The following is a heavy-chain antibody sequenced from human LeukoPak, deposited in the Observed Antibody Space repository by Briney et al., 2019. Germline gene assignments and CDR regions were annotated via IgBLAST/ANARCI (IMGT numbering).Heavy chain of an antibody. CDR2: ISGSGGST. CDR3: AKEVYSYGYSPFDY. D-gene: IGHD5-18*01. J-gene: IGHJ4*02. CDR1: RFTFSSYV. Sequence: GGSLRLSCAASRFTFSSYVMSWVRQAPGKGLEWVSAISGSGGSTYYADSVKGRFTISRDNSKNTLYLQMNSLRAEDTAVYYCAKEVYSYGYSPFDYWGQGTLVTVSS. V-gene: IGHV3-23*01.